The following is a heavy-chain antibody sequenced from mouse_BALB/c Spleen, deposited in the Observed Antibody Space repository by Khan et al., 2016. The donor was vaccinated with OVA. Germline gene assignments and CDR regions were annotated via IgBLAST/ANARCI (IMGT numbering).Heavy chain of an antibody. V-gene: IGHV1S136*01. J-gene: IGHJ3*01. Sequence: VQLQQSGPEVVKPGASVKMSCKASGYTFTSYVMHWVKQKPGQGLEWIGYIYPFNDATKFNEKFNGKATLTSDKSSSTAYMERSSLTSEDAAVYYCAPVGRYYVSFVDWCQGTLVTVSA. D-gene: IGHD1-1*01. CDR3: APVGRYYVSFVD. CDR2: IYPFNDAT. CDR1: GYTFTSYV.